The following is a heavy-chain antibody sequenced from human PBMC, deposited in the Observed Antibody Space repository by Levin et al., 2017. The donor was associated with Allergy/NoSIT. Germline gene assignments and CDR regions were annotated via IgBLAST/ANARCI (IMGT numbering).Heavy chain of an antibody. J-gene: IGHJ6*02. CDR1: GGAFRSYI. CDR3: ASPPGLLHYGSGSYDRSYDNYYKGLDV. V-gene: IGHV1-69*02. D-gene: IGHD3-10*01. Sequence: PVASVKVSCKASGGAFRSYIVNWVRQAPGQGLEWMGRIIPMVGIANYARKFQGRVTITADKSTNTAYLELSSLRSDDTAVYYCASPPGLLHYGSGSYDRSYDNYYKGLDVWGQGTTVTVSS. CDR2: IIPMVGIA.